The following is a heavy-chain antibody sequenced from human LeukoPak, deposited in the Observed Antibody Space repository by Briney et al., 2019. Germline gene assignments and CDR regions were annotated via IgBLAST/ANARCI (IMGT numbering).Heavy chain of an antibody. V-gene: IGHV1-18*01. CDR3: ARDRARPDY. J-gene: IGHJ4*02. D-gene: IGHD3-10*01. CDR1: GYTFTSYG. CDR2: ISAYNGNT. Sequence: ASVKVSCKACGYTFTSYGIRWVRQAPGQGLEWMGWISAYNGNTNYAQKLQGRVIMTTGPSSTTAYMELRSLTSDDTAVYYCARDRARPDYWGQGTLVTVSS.